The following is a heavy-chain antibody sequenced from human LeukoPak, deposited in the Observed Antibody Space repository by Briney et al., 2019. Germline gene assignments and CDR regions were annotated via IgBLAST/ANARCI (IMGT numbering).Heavy chain of an antibody. D-gene: IGHD3-3*01. Sequence: ASVKVSCKASGYAVTSYGISWGRQAPGQGLEWVGWMSAYNGNTNYAQNLQGRVTMPPDTSTRTANLELRRLRSDDTAVDHCARVRWIFFGDQPTKYHWFDPWRQGTLVTVSS. CDR3: ARVRWIFFGDQPTKYHWFDP. CDR1: GYAVTSYG. J-gene: IGHJ5*02. V-gene: IGHV1-18*01. CDR2: MSAYNGNT.